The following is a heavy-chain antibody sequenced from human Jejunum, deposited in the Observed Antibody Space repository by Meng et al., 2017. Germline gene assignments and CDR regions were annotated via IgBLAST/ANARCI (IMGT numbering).Heavy chain of an antibody. J-gene: IGHJ4*02. D-gene: IGHD4-23*01. V-gene: IGHV4-30-4*01. CDR3: AREALGGNSPNDY. CDR2: IYYSGST. CDR1: GGSISSGDYY. Sequence: QVQLQESGPGLVKPSQTLSLTCTVTGGSISSGDYYWSWIRQPPGKGLEWIGYIYYSGSTYYNPSLKSRVTISVDTSKNQFSLKLSSVTAADTAVYYCAREALGGNSPNDYWGQGTLVTVSS.